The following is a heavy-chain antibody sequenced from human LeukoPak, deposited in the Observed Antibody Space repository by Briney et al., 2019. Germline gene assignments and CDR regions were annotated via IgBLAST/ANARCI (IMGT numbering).Heavy chain of an antibody. CDR2: IHPNSGGT. D-gene: IGHD3-10*01. CDR1: GYTFTAYY. Sequence: ASVKVSCKASGYTFTAYYRHWVRQAPGQGLEWMGWIHPNSGGTNYAQNFQGRVSMTTDTSISTVYMELSRLRSDDTAVYYCARDYYGSGTYYKDYWGQGTLVTVSS. V-gene: IGHV1-2*02. CDR3: ARDYYGSGTYYKDY. J-gene: IGHJ4*02.